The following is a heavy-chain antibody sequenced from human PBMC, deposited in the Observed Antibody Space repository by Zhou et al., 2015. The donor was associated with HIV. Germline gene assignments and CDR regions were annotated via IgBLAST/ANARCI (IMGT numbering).Heavy chain of an antibody. V-gene: IGHV1-69*02. CDR2: IIPILGIA. Sequence: VQLLQSGAEVKKPGSSVKVSCKASGGTFSSYTISWVRQAPGQGLEWMGRIIPILGIANYAQKFQGRVTITADKSTSTAYMELSSLRSEDTAVYYCARGTDYYGSGSYYNADYWGQGTLVTVSS. D-gene: IGHD3-10*01. J-gene: IGHJ4*02. CDR1: GGTFSSYT. CDR3: ARGTDYYGSGSYYNADY.